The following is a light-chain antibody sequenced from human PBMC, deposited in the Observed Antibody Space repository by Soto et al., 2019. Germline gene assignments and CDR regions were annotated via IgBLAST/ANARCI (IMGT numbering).Light chain of an antibody. CDR3: QKYNSAPFT. J-gene: IGKJ3*01. CDR2: DAS. Sequence: EIVLTQSPGTLSLSPGERATLSCRASQSVSSSFLAWYQHKPGQAPRLLIYDASSRATGIPDRFSGSGSGTDFTLTISRLEPEDFATYYCQKYNSAPFTFGPGTKVDIK. V-gene: IGKV3-20*01. CDR1: QSVSSSF.